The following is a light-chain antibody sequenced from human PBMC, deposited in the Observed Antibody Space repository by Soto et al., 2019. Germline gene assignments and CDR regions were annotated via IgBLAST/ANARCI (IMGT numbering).Light chain of an antibody. CDR3: QHYYGYSEA. Sequence: DIQMVQVSSPLSGSVGDRVTTTCRASQTIRSWLVWYQQKPGKAPKLLIYKASTLKSGVPSRFSGSGSGTEVTLTISSRQPDDVETYYCQHYYGYSEAFGQGTKVDIK. CDR1: QTIRSW. CDR2: KAS. J-gene: IGKJ1*01. V-gene: IGKV1-5*03.